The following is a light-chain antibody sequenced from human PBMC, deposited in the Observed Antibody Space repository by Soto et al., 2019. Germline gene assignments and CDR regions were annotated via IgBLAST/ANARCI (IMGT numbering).Light chain of an antibody. CDR1: SSDVGGYNY. Sequence: QSVLTQPASVSWSPVQSITISCTGTSSDVGGYNYVSWYQQHPGKAPKLMIYDVSNRPSGVSNRFSGSKSGNTASLTISGLQAEDEADYYCSSYTSSSSYVFGTGTKVTVL. V-gene: IGLV2-14*01. CDR2: DVS. CDR3: SSYTSSSSYV. J-gene: IGLJ1*01.